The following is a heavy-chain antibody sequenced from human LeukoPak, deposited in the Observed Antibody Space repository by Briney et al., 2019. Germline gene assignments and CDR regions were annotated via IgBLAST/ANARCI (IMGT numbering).Heavy chain of an antibody. Sequence: PGGSLRLSCAASGFTFSDYYMSWIRQAPGKGLERVSYISSGRTSAYYADSVKGRFTISRDNAKNSLYLQMNSLRAEDTAVYYCAKRGSYSSSWYKGWFDPWGQGTLVTVSS. V-gene: IGHV3-11*01. CDR2: ISSGRTSA. CDR1: GFTFSDYY. CDR3: AKRGSYSSSWYKGWFDP. J-gene: IGHJ5*02. D-gene: IGHD6-13*01.